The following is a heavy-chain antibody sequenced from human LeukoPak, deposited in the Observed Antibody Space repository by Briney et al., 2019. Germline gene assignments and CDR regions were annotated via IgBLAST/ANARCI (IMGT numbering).Heavy chain of an antibody. CDR3: ATYTHWVAGDV. CDR2: MNQDGSEK. D-gene: IGHD3-16*01. V-gene: IGHV3-7*01. Sequence: GGSLRLSCAAYGFTFSDSWMSWVRQAPGKGLEWVGNMNQDGSEKDYVDSVKGRFTISRDNARNSLYLQMGSLRAEDTAVYYCATYTHWVAGDVWGQGTTVTVSS. J-gene: IGHJ6*02. CDR1: GFTFSDSW.